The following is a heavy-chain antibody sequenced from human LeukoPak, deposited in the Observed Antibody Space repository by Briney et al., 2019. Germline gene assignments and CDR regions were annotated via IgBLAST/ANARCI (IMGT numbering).Heavy chain of an antibody. V-gene: IGHV4-34*01. J-gene: IGHJ4*02. CDR1: GGSFSGYY. Sequence: SETLSLTCAVYGGSFSGYYWSWIRQPPGKGLEWIGEINHSGSTNYNPSLKSRVTISVDTSKNQFSLKLSSVTAADTAVYYCARGITMVRGGPGYFDNWGQGTLVTVSS. D-gene: IGHD3-10*01. CDR2: INHSGST. CDR3: ARGITMVRGGPGYFDN.